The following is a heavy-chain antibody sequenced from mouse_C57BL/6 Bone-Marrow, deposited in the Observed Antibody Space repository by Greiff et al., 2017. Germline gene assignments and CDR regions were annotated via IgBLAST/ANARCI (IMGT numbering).Heavy chain of an antibody. CDR3: ARYSYGSNFDY. D-gene: IGHD1-1*01. CDR1: GYTFTDYY. CDR2: INPYNGGT. Sequence: VQLKQSGPVLVKPGASVKMSCKASGYTFTDYYMNWVKQSHGKSLEWIGVINPYNGGTSYNQKFKGKATLTVDKSSSTAYMELNSLTSEDSAVYYWARYSYGSNFDYWGQGTTLTVSS. J-gene: IGHJ2*01. V-gene: IGHV1-19*01.